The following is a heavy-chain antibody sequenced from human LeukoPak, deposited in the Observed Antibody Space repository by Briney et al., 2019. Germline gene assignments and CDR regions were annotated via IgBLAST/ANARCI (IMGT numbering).Heavy chain of an antibody. V-gene: IGHV3-13*01. Sequence: GGSLRLSCAASGFIFSAYDMHWVRQPPGGGLEWVSPIGISGDTYYRDSVKGRFTVSREDAKNSLYLQLNNLRAGDTAVFYCARGKYGYTSGWQIPDYWGQGTLVTVSS. CDR1: GFIFSAYD. J-gene: IGHJ4*02. CDR2: IGISGDT. D-gene: IGHD6-19*01. CDR3: ARGKYGYTSGWQIPDY.